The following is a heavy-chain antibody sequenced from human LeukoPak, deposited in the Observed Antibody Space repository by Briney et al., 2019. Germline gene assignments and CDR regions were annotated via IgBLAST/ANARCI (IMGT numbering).Heavy chain of an antibody. CDR1: GFTFSSNA. CDR2: ISGSGRGT. Sequence: PGGSLRLSCAAAGFTFSSNAMTWVRQAPGKGLEWVSAISGSGRGTFYADSVKGRFTISRDNSNSTLYLQMNSLRAEDTAVYYCAKNRYQLLHFLDSWGQGTLVTVSS. J-gene: IGHJ4*02. D-gene: IGHD2-2*01. CDR3: AKNRYQLLHFLDS. V-gene: IGHV3-23*01.